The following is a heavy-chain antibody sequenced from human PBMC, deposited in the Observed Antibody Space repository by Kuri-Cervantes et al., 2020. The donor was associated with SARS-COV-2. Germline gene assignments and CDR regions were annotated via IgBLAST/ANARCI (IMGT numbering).Heavy chain of an antibody. CDR2: IWYDGSNK. V-gene: IGHV3-33*01. Sequence: GGSLRLSCAASGFTFSSYGMHWVRQAPGKGLEWEAVIWYDGSNKYYADSVKGRFTISRDNSKNTLYLQMNSLRAEDTAVYYCARDGVADYYYYYMDVWGKGTTVTVSS. D-gene: IGHD2-15*01. J-gene: IGHJ6*03. CDR1: GFTFSSYG. CDR3: ARDGVADYYYYYMDV.